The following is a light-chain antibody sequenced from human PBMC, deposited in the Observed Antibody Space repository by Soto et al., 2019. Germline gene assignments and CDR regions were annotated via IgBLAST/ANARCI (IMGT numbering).Light chain of an antibody. CDR3: QQYGRSPRT. CDR2: GAS. J-gene: IGKJ1*01. V-gene: IGKV3-20*01. CDR1: QSVSSNY. Sequence: EIVLTQSPGTLSLSPGERATLSCRASQSVSSNYLAWYQQKPGQAPRLLIYGASSRATGIPDRFSGNASGTNFTLTVNRLEPEDFAVYYCQQYGRSPRTFGQGTKVEI.